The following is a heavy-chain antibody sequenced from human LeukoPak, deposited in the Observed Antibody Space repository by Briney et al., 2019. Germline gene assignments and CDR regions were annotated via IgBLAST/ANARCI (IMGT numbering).Heavy chain of an antibody. J-gene: IGHJ4*02. CDR2: INHSGST. CDR3: ARGRAPDY. V-gene: IGHV4-34*01. Sequence: WSWIXXXPGKGLEWIGEINHSGSTNYNPSLKSRVTISVDTSKNQFSLKLSSVTAADTAVYYCARGRAPDYWGQGTLVTVSS.